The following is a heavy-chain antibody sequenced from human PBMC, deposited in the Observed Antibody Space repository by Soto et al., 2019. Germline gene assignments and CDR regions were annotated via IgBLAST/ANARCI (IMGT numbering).Heavy chain of an antibody. D-gene: IGHD6-19*01. CDR3: ARPLPLAYSSGWYWFDP. CDR2: IYYSGST. Sequence: SETLSLTCTVSGGSISSSSYYRSWIRQPPDKGLEWIGSIYYSGSTYYNPSLKSRVTISVDTSKNQFALKPSSVTAADTAVYYCARPLPLAYSSGWYWFDPWGQGTLVTVSS. J-gene: IGHJ5*02. V-gene: IGHV4-39*01. CDR1: GGSISSSSYY.